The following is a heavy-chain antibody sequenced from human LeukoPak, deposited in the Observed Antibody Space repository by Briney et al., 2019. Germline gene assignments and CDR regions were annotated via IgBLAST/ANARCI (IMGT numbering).Heavy chain of an antibody. CDR2: INDSGNT. J-gene: IGHJ4*02. D-gene: IGHD2-2*01. CDR1: RGSSSGYY. V-gene: IGHV4-34*01. CDR3: GVSSSSSKGSFDY. Sequence: SESLSLTCAVYRGSSSGYYSSWIRHTPGKGVGWIVYINDSGNTNYTPSLRSRVTISVDTSKNQFSLKLSSVTAADTAVYYCGVSSSSSKGSFDYWGQGTLVTVSS.